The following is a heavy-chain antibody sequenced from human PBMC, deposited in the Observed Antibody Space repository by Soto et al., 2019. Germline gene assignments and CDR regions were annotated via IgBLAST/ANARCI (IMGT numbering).Heavy chain of an antibody. CDR3: ARAPDCSRGSCYCYSYMDV. D-gene: IGHD2-15*01. CDR1: GGSFSGYY. J-gene: IGHJ6*03. Sequence: QVQLQQWGAGLLKPSETLSLTCAVYGGSFSGYYWSWIRQPPGKVLEWIGEINHSGSTNYTAALKIRVPISVDTSKNQFSLKLSSVTAADTAVYYCARAPDCSRGSCYCYSYMDVWGKGTTVTVSS. V-gene: IGHV4-34*01. CDR2: INHSGST.